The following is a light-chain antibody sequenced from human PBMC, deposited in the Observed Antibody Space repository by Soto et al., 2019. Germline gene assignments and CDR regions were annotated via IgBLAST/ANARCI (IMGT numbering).Light chain of an antibody. CDR3: CSHVGTTPPQWV. V-gene: IGLV2-23*02. Sequence: QSALTQPASVSGSPGQSITISCTGTSCDVGTYNLVSWYQQHPGKAPKLMIFEVSKRPSGVSNRFSGSKSGNTASLTISGLQAEDEADYYCCSHVGTTPPQWVFGGGTKLTVL. CDR1: SCDVGTYNL. CDR2: EVS. J-gene: IGLJ3*02.